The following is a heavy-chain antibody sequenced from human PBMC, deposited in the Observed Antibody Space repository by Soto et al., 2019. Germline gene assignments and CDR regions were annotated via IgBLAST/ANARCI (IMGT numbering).Heavy chain of an antibody. CDR3: ARDAAGYYFFAHTKGRNWFDP. CDR1: GYTFTSYD. D-gene: IGHD1-1*01. Sequence: ASVKVSCKASGYTFTSYDINWVRQATGQGLEWMGWMNPNSGNTGYAQKFQGRVTMARNTSISTAYMELSSLRSEDTAVYYCARDAAGYYFFAHTKGRNWFDPWGQGTLVTVSS. CDR2: MNPNSGNT. V-gene: IGHV1-8*01. J-gene: IGHJ5*02.